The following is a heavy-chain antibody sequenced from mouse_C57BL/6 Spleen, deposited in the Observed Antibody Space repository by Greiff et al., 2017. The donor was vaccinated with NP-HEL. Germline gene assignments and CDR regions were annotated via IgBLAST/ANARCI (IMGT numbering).Heavy chain of an antibody. V-gene: IGHV1-82*01. CDR3: ASGGAVVEYFDY. J-gene: IGHJ2*01. Sequence: QVQLQQSGPELVKPGASVKISCKASGYAFSSSWMNWVKQRPGKGLEWIGRIYPGDGDTNYNGKFKGKATLTADKSSSTAYMQLSSLTSEDSAVYCCASGGAVVEYFDYWGQGTTLTVSS. CDR1: GYAFSSSW. D-gene: IGHD1-1*01. CDR2: IYPGDGDT.